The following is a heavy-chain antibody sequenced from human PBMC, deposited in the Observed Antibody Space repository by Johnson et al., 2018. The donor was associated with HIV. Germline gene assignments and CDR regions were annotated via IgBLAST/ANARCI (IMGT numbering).Heavy chain of an antibody. V-gene: IGHV3-11*04. D-gene: IGHD4-17*01. Sequence: QVQLVESGGGLVKPGGSLRLSCAASGFTFSDYYMTWIRQAPGKGLEWVSYISRSGSTIYYADSVKGRFTIPRDNAKNSLYLQMNSLRVEDTALYYCARPADYGDYSRDAFDIWGQGTMVTVSS. CDR2: ISRSGSTI. J-gene: IGHJ3*02. CDR1: GFTFSDYY. CDR3: ARPADYGDYSRDAFDI.